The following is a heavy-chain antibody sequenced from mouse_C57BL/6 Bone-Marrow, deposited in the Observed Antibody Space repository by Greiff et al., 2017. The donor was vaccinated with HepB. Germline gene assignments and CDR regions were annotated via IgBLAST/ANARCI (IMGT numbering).Heavy chain of an antibody. Sequence: QVQLKESGAELVRPGTSVKMSCKASGYTFTNYWIGWAKQRPGHGLEWIGDIYPGGGYTNYNEKFKGKATLTADKSSSTAYMQFSSLTSEDSAIYYCARLRPVAGYAMDYWGQGTSVTVSS. D-gene: IGHD1-2*01. CDR1: GYTFTNYW. J-gene: IGHJ4*01. CDR2: IYPGGGYT. CDR3: ARLRPVAGYAMDY. V-gene: IGHV1-63*01.